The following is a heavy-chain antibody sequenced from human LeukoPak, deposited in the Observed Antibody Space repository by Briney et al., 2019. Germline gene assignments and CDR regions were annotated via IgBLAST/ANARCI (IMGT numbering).Heavy chain of an antibody. Sequence: GGSLRLSCAASGFTFSSYAMTWVRQAPGKGLEWVSSISSGSISIFYADSVKGRFTISRDNAKNSLYLQMDSLRAEDTAVYYCARDRTSFDNWGQGTLVTVSS. CDR3: ARDRTSFDN. D-gene: IGHD1-14*01. CDR1: GFTFSSYA. J-gene: IGHJ4*02. CDR2: ISSGSISI. V-gene: IGHV3-21*01.